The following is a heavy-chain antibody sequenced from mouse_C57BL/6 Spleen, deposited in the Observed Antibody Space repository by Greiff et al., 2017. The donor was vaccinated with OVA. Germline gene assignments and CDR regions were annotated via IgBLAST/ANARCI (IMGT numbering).Heavy chain of an antibody. CDR3: ARWDDY. CDR1: GFNIKDYY. J-gene: IGHJ2*01. D-gene: IGHD4-1*01. V-gene: IGHV14-2*01. CDR2: IDPDGGET. Sequence: VQLQQSGAELVKPGASVKLSCTASGFNIKDYYMHWVKQRPEQGLEWIGRIDPDGGETKYAPKFQGKATITADKSSNTAYVQHSRLTSGETADYYCARWDDYWGKGTTLTVSA.